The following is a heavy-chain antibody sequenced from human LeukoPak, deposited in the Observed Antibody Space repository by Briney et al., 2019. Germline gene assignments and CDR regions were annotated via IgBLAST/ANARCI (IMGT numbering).Heavy chain of an antibody. D-gene: IGHD6-19*01. CDR2: ISGSGGST. CDR3: AKAGYSSGWPPDY. V-gene: IGHV3-23*01. J-gene: IGHJ4*02. Sequence: GGSLRLSCAASGFTFSSYGMSWVRQAPGKGLEWVSAISGSGGSTYYADSVKGRFTISSDNSKNTLYLQMNSLRAEDTAVYYCAKAGYSSGWPPDYWGQGTLVTVSS. CDR1: GFTFSSYG.